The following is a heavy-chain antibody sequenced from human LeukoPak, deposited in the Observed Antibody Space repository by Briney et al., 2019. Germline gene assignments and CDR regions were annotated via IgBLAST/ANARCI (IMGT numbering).Heavy chain of an antibody. CDR1: GFTFNNYA. CDR2: ISGSGGTT. J-gene: IGHJ6*02. Sequence: GGSLRLSCAASGFTFNNYAMTWVRQAPGKGLEWVSAISGSGGTTLYADSVKGRFTISRDNSKNTLYLQMNSLRAEDTAVYYCARDLHGDYFDYYYYYGMDVWGQGTTVTVSS. D-gene: IGHD4-17*01. CDR3: ARDLHGDYFDYYYYYGMDV. V-gene: IGHV3-23*01.